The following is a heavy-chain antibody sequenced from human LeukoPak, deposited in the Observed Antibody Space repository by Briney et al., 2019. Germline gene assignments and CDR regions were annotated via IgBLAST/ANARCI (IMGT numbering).Heavy chain of an antibody. J-gene: IGHJ6*03. V-gene: IGHV1-69*13. CDR1: GGTFSNSV. CDR3: ARGPSDIVATIPLGFMGV. CDR2: IIPIFDKT. D-gene: IGHD5-12*01. Sequence: RASVKVSCKASGGTFSNSVISWVRQAPGQGLEWMGGIIPIFDKTNCAQKFQDRVTITADESTSTAYMELSTLRSEDTAVYYCARGPSDIVATIPLGFMGVWGKGTTVTVSS.